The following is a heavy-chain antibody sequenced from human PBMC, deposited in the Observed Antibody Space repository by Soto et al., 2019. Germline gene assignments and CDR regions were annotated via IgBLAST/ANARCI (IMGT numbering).Heavy chain of an antibody. D-gene: IGHD3-3*01. Sequence: VQLLESGGGLVQPGGSLRLSCAASGFTFSSYAMSWVRQAPGKGLKWVSAISGSGGSTYYADSVKGRFTISRDNSKNTLNLQMNSQRAEDTAVYYCAQHDTIIGSLIAYWGQGTMVTVSS. J-gene: IGHJ4*02. CDR3: AQHDTIIGSLIAY. CDR1: GFTFSSYA. V-gene: IGHV3-23*01. CDR2: ISGSGGST.